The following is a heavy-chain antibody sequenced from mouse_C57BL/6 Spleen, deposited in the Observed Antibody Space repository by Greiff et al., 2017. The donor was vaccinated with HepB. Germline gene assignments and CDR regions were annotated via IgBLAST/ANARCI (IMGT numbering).Heavy chain of an antibody. CDR1: GFNIKDDY. V-gene: IGHV14-4*01. CDR3: TTGSNYDYYAMDY. CDR2: IDPENGDT. J-gene: IGHJ4*01. D-gene: IGHD2-5*01. Sequence: VQLQQSGAELVRPGASVKLSCTASGFNIKDDYMHWVKQRPEQGLEWIGWIDPENGDTAYASKFQGKATITADTSSNPAYLQLSSLTSEDTAVYYCTTGSNYDYYAMDYWGQGTSVTVSS.